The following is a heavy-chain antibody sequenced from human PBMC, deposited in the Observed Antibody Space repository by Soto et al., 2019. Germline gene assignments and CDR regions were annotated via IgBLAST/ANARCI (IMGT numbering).Heavy chain of an antibody. CDR3: ARQWSGLEMYNWFDP. V-gene: IGHV4-61*01. J-gene: IGHJ5*02. CDR2: SSYSGST. CDR1: GGSVSSGSYY. D-gene: IGHD3-3*01. Sequence: QVQLQESGPGLVKPSETLSLTCTVSGGSVSSGSYYWSWIRQSPGKGLEWIAYSSYSGSTSYNPSLKSRATISVDTSKNHVSLKLRSVTAADTDVYYCARQWSGLEMYNWFDPWGQGTLVSVSS.